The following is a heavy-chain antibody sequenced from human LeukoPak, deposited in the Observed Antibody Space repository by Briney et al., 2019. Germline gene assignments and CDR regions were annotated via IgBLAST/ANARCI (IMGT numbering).Heavy chain of an antibody. D-gene: IGHD6-13*01. J-gene: IGHJ4*02. Sequence: SQTLSLTCAISGDSVSSNSAAWNWIRQSLSRGLEWLGRTYYRSKWYNDYAVSVKSRITINPDTSKNQFSLQLNSVTPEDTAVYYCARTPAAEGVWVDYWGQGTLVTVSS. V-gene: IGHV6-1*01. CDR3: ARTPAAEGVWVDY. CDR1: GDSVSSNSAA. CDR2: TYYRSKWYN.